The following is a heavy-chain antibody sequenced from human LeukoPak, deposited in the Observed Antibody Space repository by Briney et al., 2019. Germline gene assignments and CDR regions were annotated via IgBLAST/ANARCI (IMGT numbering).Heavy chain of an antibody. D-gene: IGHD3-10*01. CDR3: ARQLITMVRGVMGPHWFDP. V-gene: IGHV4-59*08. CDR1: GGSISSYY. CDR2: IYYSGST. J-gene: IGHJ5*02. Sequence: SETLSLTCTVSGGSISSYYWSWIRQPPGKGLEWIGYIYYSGSTNYNPSLKSRVTISVDTSKNQFSLKLRSVTAADTAVYYCARQLITMVRGVMGPHWFDPWGQGTLVTVSS.